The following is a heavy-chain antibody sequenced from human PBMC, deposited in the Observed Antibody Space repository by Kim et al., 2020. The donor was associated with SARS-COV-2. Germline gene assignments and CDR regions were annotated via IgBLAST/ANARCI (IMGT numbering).Heavy chain of an antibody. J-gene: IGHJ3*02. CDR3: ARALQSSPLWSGYLGHDAFDI. CDR1: GFTFSSYA. V-gene: IGHV3-30*04. Sequence: GGSLRLSCAASGFTFSSYAMHWVRQAPGKGLEWVAVISYDGSNKYYADSVKGRFTISRDNSKNTLYLQMNSLRAEDTTVYYCARALQSSPLWSGYLGHDAFDIWGQGTMVTVSS. D-gene: IGHD3-3*01. CDR2: ISYDGSNK.